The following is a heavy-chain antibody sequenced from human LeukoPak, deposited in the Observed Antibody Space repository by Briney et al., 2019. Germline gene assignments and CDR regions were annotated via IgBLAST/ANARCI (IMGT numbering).Heavy chain of an antibody. J-gene: IGHJ4*02. CDR1: GGTFSSYA. D-gene: IGHD2-21*02. V-gene: IGHV1-69*06. CDR3: ARDGDPGYFDY. Sequence: GASVKVSCKASGGTFSSYAISWVRQAPGQGLEWMGGIIPIFGTANYAQKFQGRVTITADKSTSTAYMELSSLRSEDTAVYYCARDGDPGYFDYWGQGTLVTVSS. CDR2: IIPIFGTA.